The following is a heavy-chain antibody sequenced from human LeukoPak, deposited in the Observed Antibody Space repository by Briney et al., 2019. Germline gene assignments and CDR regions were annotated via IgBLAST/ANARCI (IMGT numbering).Heavy chain of an antibody. CDR1: GFTFSSYS. CDR2: ISSSSSYI. V-gene: IGHV3-21*01. Sequence: GGSLRLSCAASGFTFSSYSMNWVRQAPGKGLEWVSSISSSSSYIYYADSVKGRFTISRDNSKNTLYLQMDSLRAEDTAVYCASDLSTWFDWGQGTQVTVAS. J-gene: IGHJ4*02. D-gene: IGHD6-13*01. CDR3: ASDLSTWFD.